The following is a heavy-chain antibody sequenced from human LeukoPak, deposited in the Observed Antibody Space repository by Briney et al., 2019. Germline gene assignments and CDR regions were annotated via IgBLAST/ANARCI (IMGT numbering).Heavy chain of an antibody. CDR2: MNPNSGNT. J-gene: IGHJ6*03. CDR1: GYTFTSYD. D-gene: IGHD3-16*01. Sequence: ASVKVSCKASGYTFTSYDINWVRQATGQGLEWMGWMNPNSGNTGYAQKFQGRVTMTRNTSISTAYMELSSLRSEDTAVYYCARERTFVTHQGGYYYYMDVWGKGTTVTVSS. CDR3: ARERTFVTHQGGYYYYMDV. V-gene: IGHV1-8*01.